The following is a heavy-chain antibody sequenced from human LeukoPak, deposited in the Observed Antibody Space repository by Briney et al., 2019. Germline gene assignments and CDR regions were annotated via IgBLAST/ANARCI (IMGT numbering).Heavy chain of an antibody. CDR3: ASHYDSSGYYALDS. J-gene: IGHJ4*02. V-gene: IGHV4-39*01. CDR1: GGSISSSSYY. Sequence: PSETLSLTCTVSGGSISSSSYYWGWIRQPPGKGLEGIGSIYYSGNTYYNPSLKSRVTISVDTAKNQFSLKLSSVTAADTAVYYCASHYDSSGYYALDSWGQGTLVTVSS. CDR2: IYYSGNT. D-gene: IGHD3-22*01.